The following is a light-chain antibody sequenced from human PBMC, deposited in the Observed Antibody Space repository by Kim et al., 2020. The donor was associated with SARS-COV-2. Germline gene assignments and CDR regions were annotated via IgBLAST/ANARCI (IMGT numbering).Light chain of an antibody. V-gene: IGKV1D-13*01. CDR1: QGIGTA. CDR3: QQFNDYPLS. CDR2: DAS. Sequence: GDTVAITCRASQGIGTALAWYQQKPGKPPYLLIYDASSLETGVTSRFSGSGAGTDFTLTISGLQPEDFATYYCQQFNDYPLSFGGGTKVDIK. J-gene: IGKJ4*01.